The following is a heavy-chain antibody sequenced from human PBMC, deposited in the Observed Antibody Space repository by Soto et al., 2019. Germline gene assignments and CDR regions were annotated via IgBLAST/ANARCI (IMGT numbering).Heavy chain of an antibody. Sequence: GGSLRLSCAASGFTFSSYAMSWVRQAPGKGLEWVSAISGSGGSTYYADSVKGRFTSSRDNSKNTLYLQMNSLRAEDTAVYYCAKDLAYYYDSSGYYSYYGMDVWGQGTTVTVSS. CDR2: ISGSGGST. CDR3: AKDLAYYYDSSGYYSYYGMDV. J-gene: IGHJ6*02. CDR1: GFTFSSYA. D-gene: IGHD3-22*01. V-gene: IGHV3-23*01.